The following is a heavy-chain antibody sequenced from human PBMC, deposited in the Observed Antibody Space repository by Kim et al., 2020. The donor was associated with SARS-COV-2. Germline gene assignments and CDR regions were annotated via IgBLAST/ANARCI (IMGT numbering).Heavy chain of an antibody. J-gene: IGHJ4*02. D-gene: IGHD2-21*02. V-gene: IGHV3-49*03. Sequence: GGSLRLSCTASGFTFGDYAMSWFRQAPGKGLKWVGFIRSKAYGGTTEYAASVKGRFTISRDDSKSIAYLQMNSLKTEDTAVYYCTRVRHGFEAPDCGGDCYYGYWGQGTLVTVSS. CDR1: GFTFGDYA. CDR3: TRVRHGFEAPDCGGDCYYGY. CDR2: IRSKAYGGTT.